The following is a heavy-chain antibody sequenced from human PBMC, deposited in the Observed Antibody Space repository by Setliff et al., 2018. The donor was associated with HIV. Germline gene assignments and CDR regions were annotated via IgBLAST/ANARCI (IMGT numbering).Heavy chain of an antibody. CDR2: INPSGGST. D-gene: IGHD3-3*01. CDR3: ARGVLEGDAFDY. CDR1: GYTFTSYY. Sequence: ASVKVSFKASGYTFTSYYMHWVRQAPGQGLEWMGIINPSGGSTSYAQKFQGRGTRTRDTSKSTVYMEMSSLRSEDTAVYYCARGVLEGDAFDYWGQGTLVTVSS. V-gene: IGHV1-46*01. J-gene: IGHJ4*02.